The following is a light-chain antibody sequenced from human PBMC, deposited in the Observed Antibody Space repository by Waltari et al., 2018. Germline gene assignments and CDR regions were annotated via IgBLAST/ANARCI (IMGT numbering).Light chain of an antibody. CDR1: QSISNW. V-gene: IGKV1-5*03. CDR3: QQYNSYSLLS. Sequence: DIQMTQSPSSLSASVGDRFTITCRASQSISNWLAWYQQKPGKAPKLLIYKASTLESGAPSRFSGRGSGTEFTLTISSLQPDDFATYYCQQYNSYSLLSFGGGTKVEIK. J-gene: IGKJ4*01. CDR2: KAS.